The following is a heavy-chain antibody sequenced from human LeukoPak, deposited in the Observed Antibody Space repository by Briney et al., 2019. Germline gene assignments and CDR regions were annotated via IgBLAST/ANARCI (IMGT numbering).Heavy chain of an antibody. V-gene: IGHV4-39*07. J-gene: IGHJ6*02. Sequence: PSETLSLTCTVSGGSISSSSYYWGWIRQPPGKGLEWIGSIYYSGSTYYNPSLKSRVTISVDTSKNQFSLKLSSVTAADTAVYYCARGAYMDVWGQGTTVTVSS. CDR1: GGSISSSSYY. CDR2: IYYSGST. D-gene: IGHD1-26*01. CDR3: ARGAYMDV.